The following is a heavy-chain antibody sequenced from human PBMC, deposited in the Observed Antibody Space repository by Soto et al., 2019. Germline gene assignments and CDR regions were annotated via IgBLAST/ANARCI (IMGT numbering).Heavy chain of an antibody. D-gene: IGHD5-12*01. J-gene: IGHJ4*02. Sequence: SETLSLTCTVSGDSISSGDYYWSWIRQPPGKGLEWIGYMYNSGITFYNPSLKSRVSISVDTSKNQFSLKLSSVTAADTAVYYCARDEMATILYWGQGTLVTVSS. CDR3: ARDEMATILY. V-gene: IGHV4-30-4*01. CDR2: MYNSGIT. CDR1: GDSISSGDYY.